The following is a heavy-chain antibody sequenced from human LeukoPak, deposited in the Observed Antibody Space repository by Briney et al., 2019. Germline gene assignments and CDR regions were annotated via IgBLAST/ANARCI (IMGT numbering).Heavy chain of an antibody. CDR2: IIPIFGTA. CDR1: GGTFSSYA. D-gene: IGHD3-10*01. J-gene: IGHJ4*02. V-gene: IGHV1-69*13. CDR3: ARGRLVRGVIEFDY. Sequence: GASVKVSCKASGGTFSSYAISWVRQAPGQGLEWMGGIIPIFGTANYAQKFQGRVTITADESTSTAYMELSSLRSEDTAVYYCARGRLVRGVIEFDYWGQGTLATVSS.